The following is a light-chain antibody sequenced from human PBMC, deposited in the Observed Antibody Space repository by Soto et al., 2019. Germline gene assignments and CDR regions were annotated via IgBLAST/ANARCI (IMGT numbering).Light chain of an antibody. CDR2: AAS. V-gene: IGKV1-39*01. CDR3: QQGYSAPWT. J-gene: IGKJ1*01. CDR1: QSISTY. Sequence: DIQMTQSPSSLSASLGDRVTITCRASQSISTYLHWYQPTPGKHPELLIYAASNLQSGVPSRFSGGGSGTDFTLTISSMQPEDFATYYCQQGYSAPWTFGQGNKVEIK.